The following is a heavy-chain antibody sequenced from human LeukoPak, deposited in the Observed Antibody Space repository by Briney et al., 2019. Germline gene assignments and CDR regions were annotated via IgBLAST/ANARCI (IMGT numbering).Heavy chain of an antibody. V-gene: IGHV1-18*01. D-gene: IGHD4-17*01. CDR2: ISAYNGNT. CDR1: GYTFTSYG. Sequence: ASVKVSCKASGYTFTSYGISWVRQAPGQGLEWMGWISAYNGNTNYAQKLQGRVTMTTGTSTSTAYMELRSLRSDDTAVYYCARDQDYGDYTYYFDYWGQGTLVTVSS. J-gene: IGHJ4*02. CDR3: ARDQDYGDYTYYFDY.